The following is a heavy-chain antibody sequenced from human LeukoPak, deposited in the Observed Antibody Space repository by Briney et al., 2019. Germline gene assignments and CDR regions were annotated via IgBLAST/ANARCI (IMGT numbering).Heavy chain of an antibody. CDR3: ASLAMTGAAGRGYLDN. CDR2: ISYSGST. Sequence: SETLSLTCTVSGGSISRSGYYWGWIRQPPGKGLEWIGTISYSGSTYYNPSLKSRVTISVDTSKNQFSLRLRSVTAADTAIYFCASLAMTGAAGRGYLDNWGQGTLVTVSS. J-gene: IGHJ4*02. V-gene: IGHV4-39*01. D-gene: IGHD3-9*01. CDR1: GGSISRSGYY.